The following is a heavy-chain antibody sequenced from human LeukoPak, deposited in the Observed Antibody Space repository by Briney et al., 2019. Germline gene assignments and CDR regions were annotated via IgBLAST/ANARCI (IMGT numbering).Heavy chain of an antibody. J-gene: IGHJ4*02. V-gene: IGHV3-20*04. CDR1: GFTFDDYG. CDR2: INWNGGST. D-gene: IGHD3-3*01. Sequence: GGSLRLSCAASGFTFDDYGMSWVRQARGKGLEWVSGINWNGGSTGYADSVKGRFTISRDKARNSLYLQMNSLRAEDTALYYCARASNDFWSGYYSHWGQGTLVTVSS. CDR3: ARASNDFWSGYYSH.